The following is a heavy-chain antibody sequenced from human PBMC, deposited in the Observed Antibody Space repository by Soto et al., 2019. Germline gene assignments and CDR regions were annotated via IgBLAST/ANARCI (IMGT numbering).Heavy chain of an antibody. CDR1: GGSISSGGYY. J-gene: IGHJ6*02. Sequence: PSETLSLTCTVSGGSISSGGYYWSWIRQHPGKGLEWIGYIYYSGSTYYSSSLKSRVTISLDTSKNQFSLKLSSVTAADTAVYYCAGQPTAGSYYDLGSYYYYYAMDVWGQGTTVTVSS. CDR3: AGQPTAGSYYDLGSYYYYYAMDV. D-gene: IGHD3-10*01. V-gene: IGHV4-30-4*08. CDR2: IYYSGST.